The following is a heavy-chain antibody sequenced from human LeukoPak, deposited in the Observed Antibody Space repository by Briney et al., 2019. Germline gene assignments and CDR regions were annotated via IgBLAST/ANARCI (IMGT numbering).Heavy chain of an antibody. J-gene: IGHJ3*02. Sequence: GESLKISCKGSGYSFTSYWIGWVRQMPGKGLEWMGIIYPGDSDTRYSPSFQGQVTISADKSISTAYLQWSSLKASDTAMYYCARSDCSSTSCYGVGSSRYLPDAFDIWGQGTMVTVSS. V-gene: IGHV5-51*01. CDR3: ARSDCSSTSCYGVGSSRYLPDAFDI. CDR1: GYSFTSYW. CDR2: IYPGDSDT. D-gene: IGHD2-2*01.